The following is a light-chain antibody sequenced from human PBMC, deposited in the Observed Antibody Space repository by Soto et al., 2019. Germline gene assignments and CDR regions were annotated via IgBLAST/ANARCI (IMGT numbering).Light chain of an antibody. Sequence: SVLPQPASVSGSPGQSITISCTGGSSDVGSSNFVSWYQQHPGKAPKLIIYEATRRPSGVSGRFSGSKSGNTASLTIAGLQAEDEADYYCCSFPGGTTLYLFGTGTKVTVL. CDR1: SSDVGSSNF. J-gene: IGLJ1*01. V-gene: IGLV2-23*01. CDR2: EAT. CDR3: CSFPGGTTLYL.